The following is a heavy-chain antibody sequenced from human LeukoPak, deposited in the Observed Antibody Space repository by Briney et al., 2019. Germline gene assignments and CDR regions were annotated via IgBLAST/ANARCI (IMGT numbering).Heavy chain of an antibody. D-gene: IGHD5-12*01. J-gene: IGHJ4*02. CDR1: GFTFSSYA. V-gene: IGHV3-30*04. CDR2: ISYDGSNK. CDR3: ARDYLIVATIKSSHALDY. Sequence: PGGSLRLSCAASGFTFSSYAMHWVRQAPGKGLEWVAVISYDGSNKYYADSVKGRFTISRDNSKNTLYLQMNSLRAEDTAVYYCARDYLIVATIKSSHALDYWGQGTLVTVSS.